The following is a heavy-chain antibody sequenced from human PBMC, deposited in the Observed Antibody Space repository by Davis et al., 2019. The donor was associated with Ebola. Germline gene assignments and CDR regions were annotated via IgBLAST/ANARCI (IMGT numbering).Heavy chain of an antibody. V-gene: IGHV1-2*04. D-gene: IGHD3-22*01. CDR3: ASYYYDSSGYYYTY. CDR1: GYTFTGYY. J-gene: IGHJ4*02. Sequence: ASVKVSCKASGYTFTGYYMHWVRQAPGQGLEWMGWINPNSGGTNYAQKFQGWVTMTRDTSISTAYMELSRLRSDDTAVYYCASYYYDSSGYYYTYWGQGTLVTVSS. CDR2: INPNSGGT.